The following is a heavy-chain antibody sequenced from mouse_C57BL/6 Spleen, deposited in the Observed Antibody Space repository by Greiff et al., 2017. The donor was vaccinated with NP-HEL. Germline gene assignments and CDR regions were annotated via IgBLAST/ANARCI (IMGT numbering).Heavy chain of an antibody. CDR1: GFTFSNYW. D-gene: IGHD4-1*01. V-gene: IGHV6-3*01. CDR2: IRLKSDNYAT. Sequence: EVQLVESGGGLVQPGGSMKLSCVASGFTFSNYWMNWVRQSPEKGLEWVAQIRLKSDNYATHYAESVKGRFTISRDDSKSSVYLQMNNLRAEDTGIYYCTLTGPYYYAMDYWGQGTSVTVSS. CDR3: TLTGPYYYAMDY. J-gene: IGHJ4*01.